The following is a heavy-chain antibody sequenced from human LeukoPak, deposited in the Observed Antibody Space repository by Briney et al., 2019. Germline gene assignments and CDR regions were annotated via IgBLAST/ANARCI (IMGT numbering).Heavy chain of an antibody. Sequence: PSETLSLTCAVYGGSFSGYYWSWIRQPPGKGLEWIGEINHSGSTNYNPSLKSRVTISVDTSKNQFSLKLSSVTAADTAVYYCARQLMIDYYYYYYYMDVWGRGTTVTISS. CDR1: GGSFSGYY. CDR2: INHSGST. CDR3: ARQLMIDYYYYYYYMDV. V-gene: IGHV4-34*01. D-gene: IGHD3-22*01. J-gene: IGHJ6*03.